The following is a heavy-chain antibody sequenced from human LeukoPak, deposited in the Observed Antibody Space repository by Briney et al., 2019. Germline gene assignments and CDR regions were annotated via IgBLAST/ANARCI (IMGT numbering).Heavy chain of an antibody. Sequence: GGSLRLSCAASGFIVSSNYMSWVRQAPGKGLEWVSGINWSGGRTGYRDSLKGRFTISRDNAKNTLYLQMNSLRAEDTALYYCARDLTGTDNWGQGTLVTVSS. CDR3: ARDLTGTDN. J-gene: IGHJ4*02. V-gene: IGHV3-20*04. CDR1: GFIVSSNY. CDR2: INWSGGRT. D-gene: IGHD1-14*01.